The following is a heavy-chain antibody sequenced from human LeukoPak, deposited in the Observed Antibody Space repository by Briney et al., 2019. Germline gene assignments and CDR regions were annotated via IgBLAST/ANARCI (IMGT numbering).Heavy chain of an antibody. CDR1: GFTFSSYS. CDR3: ARTTTARSFDY. D-gene: IGHD6-6*01. Sequence: GGSLRLSCAASGFTFSSYSMNWVRQAPGKGREWVSSISSSSSYIYYADSVKGRFTISRDNAKNSLYLQMTSLTAEDTAVYYCARTTTARSFDYWGQGTVVTASS. CDR2: ISSSSSYI. V-gene: IGHV3-21*01. J-gene: IGHJ4*02.